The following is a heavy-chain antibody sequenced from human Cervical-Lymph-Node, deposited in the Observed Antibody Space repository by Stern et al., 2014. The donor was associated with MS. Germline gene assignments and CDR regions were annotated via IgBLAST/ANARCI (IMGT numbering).Heavy chain of an antibody. CDR3: ARGYGGNPIDY. V-gene: IGHV4-59*01. CDR1: GGSISSYY. J-gene: IGHJ4*02. D-gene: IGHD4-23*01. CDR2: IYYSGST. Sequence: VQLVESGPGLVKPSETLSLTCTVSGGSISSYYWSWIRQPPGKGLEWIGYIYYSGSTNYNSSLKSRVTISVDTSKNQFSLKLSSVTAADTAVYYCARGYGGNPIDYWGQGTLVTVSS.